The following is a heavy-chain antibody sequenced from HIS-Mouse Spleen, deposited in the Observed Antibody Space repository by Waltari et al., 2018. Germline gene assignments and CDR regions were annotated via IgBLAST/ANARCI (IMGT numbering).Heavy chain of an antibody. Sequence: QVTLRESGPALVKPTQTLTLTCTFAGFSLSTSGMCVSWIRQTPGKALEWLARIDWDDDKYYSTPLKTRLTISKDTSKNQVVLTMTNMDPVDTATYYCARIAEGYSSGWYAFDYWGQGTLVTVSS. J-gene: IGHJ4*02. CDR2: IDWDDDK. V-gene: IGHV2-70*15. D-gene: IGHD6-19*01. CDR3: ARIAEGYSSGWYAFDY. CDR1: GFSLSTSGMC.